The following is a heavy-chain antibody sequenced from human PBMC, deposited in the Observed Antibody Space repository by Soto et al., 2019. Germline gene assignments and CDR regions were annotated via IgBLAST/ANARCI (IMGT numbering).Heavy chain of an antibody. CDR2: ISYDGSNK. Sequence: HPVRSLRLSCAASVFTFSSYAMHCVRHSPGKGLEWVAVISYDGSNKYYADSVKGRFTISRDNSKNTLYLQMNSLRAEDTAVYYCARDQSLTYYDFWSGYQNAYCMEVWGQTTTVTGSS. CDR1: VFTFSSYA. J-gene: IGHJ6*02. D-gene: IGHD3-3*01. CDR3: ARDQSLTYYDFWSGYQNAYCMEV. V-gene: IGHV3-30-3*01.